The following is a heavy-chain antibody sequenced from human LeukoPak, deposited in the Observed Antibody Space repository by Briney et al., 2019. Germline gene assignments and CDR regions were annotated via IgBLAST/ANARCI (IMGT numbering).Heavy chain of an antibody. V-gene: IGHV4-39*07. CDR2: IFHSGRT. CDR3: SRESGAFCPFGY. D-gene: IGHD1-26*01. J-gene: IGHJ4*02. Sequence: SETLSLTCTVSGGSIDRNNYYWGWIRQPPGKGLEWIGNIFHSGRTYYNPSLNGRVTMSLDGSRNQLSLTLTSVTAADTAMYYCSRESGAFCPFGYWGQGTLVIVPP. CDR1: GGSIDRNNYY.